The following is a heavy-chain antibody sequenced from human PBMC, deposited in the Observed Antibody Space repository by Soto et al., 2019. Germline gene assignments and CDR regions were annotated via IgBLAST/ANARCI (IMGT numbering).Heavy chain of an antibody. CDR1: GFIFSSYS. CDR2: ISSSSSNK. Sequence: PGGSLRLSCAASGFIFSSYSMNWVRQAPGKGLEWISYISSSSSNKFYADSVKGRFTISRDSVKDSLYLQMNSLRDEDTAVYFCASGGYILPRIDYWGQGTRVTVSS. D-gene: IGHD5-12*01. V-gene: IGHV3-48*02. J-gene: IGHJ4*02. CDR3: ASGGYILPRIDY.